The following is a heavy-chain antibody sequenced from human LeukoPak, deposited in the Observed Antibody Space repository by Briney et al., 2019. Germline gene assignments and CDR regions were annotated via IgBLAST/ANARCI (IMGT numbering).Heavy chain of an antibody. CDR3: ARSFGLPLPTVWVY. V-gene: IGHV4-34*01. Sequence: SETLSLTCTVSDDSISSGYYWSWIRQPPGKGLEWIGEINHSGSTNYNPSLKSRVTISVDTSKNQFSPKLSSVTAADTAVYYCARSFGLPLPTVWVYWGQGTLVTVSS. CDR1: DDSISSGYY. CDR2: INHSGST. J-gene: IGHJ4*02. D-gene: IGHD3-10*01.